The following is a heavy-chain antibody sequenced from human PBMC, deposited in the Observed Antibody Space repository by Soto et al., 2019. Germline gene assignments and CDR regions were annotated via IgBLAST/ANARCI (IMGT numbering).Heavy chain of an antibody. J-gene: IGHJ6*03. V-gene: IGHV4-59*12. CDR3: AREGIAAAGYYHYHMDV. Sequence: SETLSLTCTVSGGSISSYYWSWIRQPPGKGLEWIGYIYYSGSTNYNPSLKSRVTISVDTSKNQFSLKLSSVTAADTAVYYCAREGIAAAGYYHYHMDVWGKGTTVPVSS. CDR1: GGSISSYY. CDR2: IYYSGST. D-gene: IGHD6-13*01.